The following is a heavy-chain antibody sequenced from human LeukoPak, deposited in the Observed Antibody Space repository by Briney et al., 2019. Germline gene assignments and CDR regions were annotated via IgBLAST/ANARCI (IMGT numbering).Heavy chain of an antibody. V-gene: IGHV1-2*02. CDR2: INPYSGGT. D-gene: IGHD2-8*01. CDR3: ASTKGKILNWFDP. Sequence: GASVKVSCKASGYSFTGYYMHWVRQAPGQGLEWMGWINPYSGGTNYAQKFQGRVTMTRDTSISTAYMELSRLRSDDTAVYYCASTKGKILNWFDPWGQGTLVTVSS. CDR1: GYSFTGYY. J-gene: IGHJ5*02.